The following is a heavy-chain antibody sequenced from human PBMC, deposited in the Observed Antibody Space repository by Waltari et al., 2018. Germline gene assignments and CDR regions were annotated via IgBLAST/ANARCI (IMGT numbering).Heavy chain of an antibody. V-gene: IGHV1-69*13. CDR1: GGPFGSYA. CDR3: ARDRHFSDGGAYYESGL. D-gene: IGHD2-21*01. J-gene: IGHJ2*01. CDR2: IKPVLGTT. Sequence: QVQLVQSGSEVQKPGSSVKVSCKAYGGPFGSYAVIWVRQAPGQGLEWVGGIKPVLGTTSYAQKFQDRVTLIADDSSSTVYMELSSLKSDDTAVYYCARDRHFSDGGAYYESGLWGRGTLVTVSS.